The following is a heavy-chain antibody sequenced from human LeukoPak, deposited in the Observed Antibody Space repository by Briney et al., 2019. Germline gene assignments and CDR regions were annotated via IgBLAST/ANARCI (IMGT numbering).Heavy chain of an antibody. V-gene: IGHV1-2*06. CDR2: INPNSGGT. Sequence: ASVKVSCKASGYTFTGYYMDWVQQAPGQGLEWMGRINPNSGGTNYAQKFQGRVTMTRDTSISTAYMDLSRLRSDDTAVYYCAREDNLGSGSSPIDYWGQGTLVTVSS. J-gene: IGHJ4*02. CDR3: AREDNLGSGSSPIDY. CDR1: GYTFTGYY. D-gene: IGHD6-19*01.